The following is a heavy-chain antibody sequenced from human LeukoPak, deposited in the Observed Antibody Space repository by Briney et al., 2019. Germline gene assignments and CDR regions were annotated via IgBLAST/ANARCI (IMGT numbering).Heavy chain of an antibody. D-gene: IGHD3-10*01. CDR3: ARDYYYGSGREWYFDY. V-gene: IGHV4-4*07. Sequence: SETLSLTCTVSGGSISSYYWSWIRQPAGKGLEWIGRIYTSGSTNYNPPLKSRVTMSVDTSKNQFSLKLSSVTAADTAVYYCARDYYYGSGREWYFDYWGQGTLVTVSS. CDR2: IYTSGST. J-gene: IGHJ4*02. CDR1: GGSISSYY.